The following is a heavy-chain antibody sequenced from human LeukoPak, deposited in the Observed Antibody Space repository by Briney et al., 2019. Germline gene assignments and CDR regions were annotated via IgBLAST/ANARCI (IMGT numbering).Heavy chain of an antibody. CDR3: ASPVYYYGSGSLYYYYMDV. CDR1: GFTFSSYS. J-gene: IGHJ6*03. V-gene: IGHV3-48*01. Sequence: PGGSLRLSCAASGFTFSSYSMNWVRQAPGKGLEWVSYISSSSSTIYYADSVKGRFTISRDNAKNSLYLQMNSLRAEDTAVYYCASPVYYYGSGSLYYYYMDVWGKGTTVTVSS. D-gene: IGHD3-10*01. CDR2: ISSSSSTI.